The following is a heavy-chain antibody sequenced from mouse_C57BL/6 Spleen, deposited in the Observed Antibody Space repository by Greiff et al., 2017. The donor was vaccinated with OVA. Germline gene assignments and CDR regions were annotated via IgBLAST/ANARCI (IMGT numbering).Heavy chain of an antibody. J-gene: IGHJ3*01. CDR3: VRIYYDYDEFAY. CDR1: GFSFNTYA. D-gene: IGHD2-4*01. Sequence: EVQLVESGGGLVQPKGSLKLSCAASGFSFNTYAMNWVRQAPGKGLEWVARIRSKSNNYATYYADSVKDRFTISRDDSESMLYLQMNNLKTEDTAMYYCVRIYYDYDEFAYWGQGTLVTVSA. V-gene: IGHV10-1*01. CDR2: IRSKSNNYAT.